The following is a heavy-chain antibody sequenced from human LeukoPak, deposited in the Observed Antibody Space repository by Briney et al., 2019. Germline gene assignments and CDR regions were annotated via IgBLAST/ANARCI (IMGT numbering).Heavy chain of an antibody. J-gene: IGHJ4*02. V-gene: IGHV4-59*01. Sequence: SETLSLTCTVSGGSISSYYWSWIRQPPGKGLEWIGYIYYSGSTNYNPSLKSRVTISVDTSKNQFSLKLSSVTAADTAVYYCASGTTDYDYVWGSYRLDYWGQGTLVTVSS. CDR3: ASGTTDYDYVWGSYRLDY. CDR2: IYYSGST. CDR1: GGSISSYY. D-gene: IGHD3-16*02.